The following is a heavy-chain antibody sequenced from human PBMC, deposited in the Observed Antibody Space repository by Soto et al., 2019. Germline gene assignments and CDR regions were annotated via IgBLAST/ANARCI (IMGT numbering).Heavy chain of an antibody. V-gene: IGHV3-11*01. D-gene: IGHD3-22*01. CDR1: GFTFSDYY. Sequence: QVQLVESGGGVVKTSGSLRIACAASGFTFSDYYMSWVRQAPGKGLEWVSYISTSGNTIYYADSVKGRFTISRDNAKNSVYLQMNSLRAEDTALYFCAKMSNDNYYAPVFSWGQGTLVTVAS. CDR3: AKMSNDNYYAPVFS. CDR2: ISTSGNTI. J-gene: IGHJ5*02.